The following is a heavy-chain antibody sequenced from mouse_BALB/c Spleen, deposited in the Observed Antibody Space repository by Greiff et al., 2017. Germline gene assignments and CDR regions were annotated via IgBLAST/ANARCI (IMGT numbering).Heavy chain of an antibody. CDR1: GFTFSSYA. J-gene: IGHJ3*01. V-gene: IGHV5-9-3*01. Sequence: EVKLVESGGGLVKPGGSLKLSCAASGFTFSSYAMSWVRQTPEKRLEWVATISSGGSYTYYPDSVKGRFTISRDNAKNTLYLQMSSLRSEDTAMYYCARRDSEAWFAYWGQGTLVTVSA. CDR3: ARRDSEAWFAY. D-gene: IGHD3-3*01. CDR2: ISSGGSYT.